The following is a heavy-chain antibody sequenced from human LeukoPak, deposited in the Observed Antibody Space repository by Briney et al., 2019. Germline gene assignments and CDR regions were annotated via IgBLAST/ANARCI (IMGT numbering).Heavy chain of an antibody. J-gene: IGHJ1*01. CDR3: AKDISIYCSSTSCYGAEYFQH. V-gene: IGHV3-30*02. CDR2: IRYDGSNK. Sequence: GGSLRLSXAASGFTFCSYGMHWVRQSPGKGLEWLAFIRYDGSNKYYADSVKGRFTISRDNSKNTLYLQMNSLRAEDTAVYYCAKDISIYCSSTSCYGAEYFQHWGQGTLVTVSS. CDR1: GFTFCSYG. D-gene: IGHD2-2*01.